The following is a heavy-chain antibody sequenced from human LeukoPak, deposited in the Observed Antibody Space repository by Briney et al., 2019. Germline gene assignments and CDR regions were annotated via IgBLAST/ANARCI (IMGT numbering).Heavy chain of an antibody. CDR3: AGGSGSYRYGMDV. CDR2: IYSGGST. CDR1: GFTVSSNY. V-gene: IGHV3-66*01. Sequence: PGGSLRLSCAASGFTVSSNYMSWVRQAPGKGLEWVSVIYSGGSTCYADSVKGRFTISRDNSKNTLYLQMNSLRAEDTAVYYCAGGSGSYRYGMDVWGQGTTVTVSS. D-gene: IGHD3-10*01. J-gene: IGHJ6*02.